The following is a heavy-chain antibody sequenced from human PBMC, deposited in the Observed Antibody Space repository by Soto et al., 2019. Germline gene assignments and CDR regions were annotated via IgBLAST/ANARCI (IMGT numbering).Heavy chain of an antibody. D-gene: IGHD3-9*01. Sequence: QVQLQESGPGLVKPSGTLSLTCAVSGGSISSSNWWSWVRQPPGKGLEWIGEIYHSGSTNYNPSLKSRVTIAVDKSNNQFSLKLRSVTAADPAVYYCARGGYDIPGLDPWGQGTLVTVAS. CDR1: GGSISSSNW. J-gene: IGHJ5*02. CDR3: ARGGYDIPGLDP. CDR2: IYHSGST. V-gene: IGHV4-4*02.